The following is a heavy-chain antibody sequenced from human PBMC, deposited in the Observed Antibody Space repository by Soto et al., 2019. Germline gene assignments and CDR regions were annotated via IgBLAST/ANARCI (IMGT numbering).Heavy chain of an antibody. V-gene: IGHV4-30-4*01. Sequence: PSETLSLTCTVSGGSISSGDFYWTWIRQPPGKGLEWIGHIFYSGSTYYNPSLKSRIAISVDTSRNQFSLKVNSVTAADTAVYYCAVQSTYYYGSGSLNWFDPWGQGTLVTVSS. CDR3: AVQSTYYYGSGSLNWFDP. J-gene: IGHJ5*02. CDR1: GGSISSGDFY. CDR2: IFYSGST. D-gene: IGHD3-10*01.